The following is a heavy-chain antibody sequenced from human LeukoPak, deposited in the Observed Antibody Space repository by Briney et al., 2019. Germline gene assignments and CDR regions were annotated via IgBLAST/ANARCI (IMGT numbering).Heavy chain of an antibody. D-gene: IGHD3-10*01. V-gene: IGHV1-46*02. J-gene: IGHJ4*02. Sequence: ASVNVSCQACGYTFHGFYMQWVRQAPGKGLAGVGILNLSGGSTSYAQKYQGRVTMTRATSTSTVYMELSSLRFADTAVYYCVKDQPRKNYHFGSGSYSFDSWGQGTLVTASS. CDR3: VKDQPRKNYHFGSGSYSFDS. CDR1: GYTFHGFY. CDR2: LNLSGGST.